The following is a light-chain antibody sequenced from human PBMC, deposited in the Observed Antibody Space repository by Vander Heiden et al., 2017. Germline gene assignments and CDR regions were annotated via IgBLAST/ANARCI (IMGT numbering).Light chain of an antibody. CDR1: SSDVGANKF. Sequence: QSALTHPRSVSRSPGHSVPISCTGTSSDVGANKFVSWYQHHPGKAPKFIIYDVNKRPSGVPDRFSGSKSGNTASLTISGLQTEDEADYFCCSYAGSNTSPYVFGTGTKVTVL. CDR3: CSYAGSNTSPYV. J-gene: IGLJ1*01. CDR2: DVN. V-gene: IGLV2-11*01.